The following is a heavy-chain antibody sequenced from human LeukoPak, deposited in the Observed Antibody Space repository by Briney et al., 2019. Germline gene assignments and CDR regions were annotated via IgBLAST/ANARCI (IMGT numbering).Heavy chain of an antibody. CDR3: TKGRGI. D-gene: IGHD3-10*01. CDR2: IYYSGST. CDR1: GGSISSYY. Sequence: SETLSLTCTVSGGSISSYYWSWIRQPPGKGLEWIGYIYYSGSTNYNPSLKSRVTISVDTSKNQFSLKLTSVTAADTAVYYCTKGRGIWGQGTLVTVSS. V-gene: IGHV4-59*08. J-gene: IGHJ4*02.